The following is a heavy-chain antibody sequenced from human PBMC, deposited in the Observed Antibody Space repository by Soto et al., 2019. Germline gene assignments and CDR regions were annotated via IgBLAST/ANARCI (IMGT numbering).Heavy chain of an antibody. Sequence: PGGSLRLSCAASGFTFSSYAMHWVRQAPGKGLEWVAVISYDGSNKYYADSVKGRFTISRDNSKNTLYLQMNSLRAEDTAVYYCARDGWLLVPALDYWGQGTLVTVSS. V-gene: IGHV3-30-3*01. CDR2: ISYDGSNK. CDR3: ARDGWLLVPALDY. D-gene: IGHD2-21*02. CDR1: GFTFSSYA. J-gene: IGHJ4*02.